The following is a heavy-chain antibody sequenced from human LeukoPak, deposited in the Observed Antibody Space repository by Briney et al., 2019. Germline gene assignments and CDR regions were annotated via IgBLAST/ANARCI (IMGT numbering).Heavy chain of an antibody. V-gene: IGHV3-53*01. CDR2: IYRGGST. CDR1: GFNVSSNY. J-gene: IGHJ3*02. D-gene: IGHD3-10*01. Sequence: SGGSLRLSCAASGFNVSSNYMSWVRQAPGKGLEWVSVIYRGGSTYYADSVKGRFTISRDNAKNSLYLQMNSLRDEDTAVYYCARDGMVRGVIIWDAFDIWGQGTMVTVSS. CDR3: ARDGMVRGVIIWDAFDI.